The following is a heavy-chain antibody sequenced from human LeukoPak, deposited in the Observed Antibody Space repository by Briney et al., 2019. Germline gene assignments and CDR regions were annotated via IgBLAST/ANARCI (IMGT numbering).Heavy chain of an antibody. D-gene: IGHD3-10*01. Sequence: PVGSLRLSCAASGFTFSNYWMHWVRQAPGKGLVWVSRVNGDGSATNYADSVKGRFTISRDNAKNTLYLQMNSLRPEDTAVYYCARNHYGSVDYWGEGTLVTVSS. CDR3: ARNHYGSVDY. J-gene: IGHJ4*02. CDR1: GFTFSNYW. V-gene: IGHV3-74*01. CDR2: VNGDGSAT.